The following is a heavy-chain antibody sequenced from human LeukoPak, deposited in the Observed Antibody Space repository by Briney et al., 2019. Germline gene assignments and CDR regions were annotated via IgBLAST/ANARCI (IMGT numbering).Heavy chain of an antibody. CDR3: ARQYDILTGHLDY. CDR2: IIPIFGTA. D-gene: IGHD3-9*01. V-gene: IGHV1-69*05. Sequence: SVKVSCKASGGTFSSYAISWVRQAPGQELEWMGGIIPIFGTANYAQKFQGRVTITTDESTSTAYMELSSLRSEDTAVYYCARQYDILTGHLDYWGQGTLVTVSS. CDR1: GGTFSSYA. J-gene: IGHJ4*02.